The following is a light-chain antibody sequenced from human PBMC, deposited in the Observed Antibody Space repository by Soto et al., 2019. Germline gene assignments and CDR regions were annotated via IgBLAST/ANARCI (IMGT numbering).Light chain of an antibody. J-gene: IGLJ3*02. V-gene: IGLV2-11*01. Sequence: QSALTQARSVSGSPGQSVTISCTGTSGDVGGYNFVSWYQQHPGNAPKLMIFDVSQRPSGVPDRFSGSKSGNTASLTISGLQAEDEAGYYCCSYGGSYTWVFGGGTKLTVL. CDR1: SGDVGGYNF. CDR3: CSYGGSYTWV. CDR2: DVS.